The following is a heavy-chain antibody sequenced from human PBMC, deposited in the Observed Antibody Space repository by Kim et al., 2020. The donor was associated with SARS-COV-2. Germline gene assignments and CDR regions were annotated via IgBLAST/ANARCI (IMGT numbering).Heavy chain of an antibody. V-gene: IGHV4-39*01. CDR3: ARLGDYGDYLGDNWFDP. D-gene: IGHD4-17*01. CDR1: GGSISSSSYY. CDR2: IYYSGST. Sequence: SETLSLTCTVSGGSISSSSYYWGWIRQPPGKGLEWIGSIYYSGSTYYNPSLKSRVTISVDTSKNQFSLKLSSVTAADTAVYYCARLGDYGDYLGDNWFDPWGQGTLVTVSS. J-gene: IGHJ5*02.